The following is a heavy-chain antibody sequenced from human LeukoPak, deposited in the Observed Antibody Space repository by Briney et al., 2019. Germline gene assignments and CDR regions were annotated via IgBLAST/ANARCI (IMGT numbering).Heavy chain of an antibody. V-gene: IGHV3-53*01. J-gene: IGHJ4*02. CDR1: GFTVSSNY. CDR3: ASNLGIDSSVSY. Sequence: PGGSLRLSCAASGFTVSSNYMSWVRQAPGKGLEWVPVIYSGGSTYYADSVKGRFTISRDNSKNTPYLQMNSLRAEDTAVYYCASNLGIDSSVSYWGQGTLVTVSS. CDR2: IYSGGST. D-gene: IGHD3-22*01.